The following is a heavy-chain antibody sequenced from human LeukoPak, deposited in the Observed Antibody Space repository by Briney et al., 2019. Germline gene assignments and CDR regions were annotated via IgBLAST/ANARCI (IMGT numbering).Heavy chain of an antibody. Sequence: GGSLRLSCAASGFTFDDYAMHWVRQAPGKGLEWVSGISWNSGSIGYADSVKGRFTISRDNAKNSLYLQMNSLRAEDTAVYYCARAPGWNYGSTGYSDYWGQGTLVTVSS. V-gene: IGHV3-9*01. CDR3: ARAPGWNYGSTGYSDY. J-gene: IGHJ4*02. CDR1: GFTFDDYA. D-gene: IGHD3-22*01. CDR2: ISWNSGSI.